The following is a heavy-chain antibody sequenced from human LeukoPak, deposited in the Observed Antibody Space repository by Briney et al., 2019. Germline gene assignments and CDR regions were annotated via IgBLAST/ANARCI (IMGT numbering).Heavy chain of an antibody. D-gene: IGHD6-6*01. CDR3: VSLGYSSSSVRY. CDR2: IRNDGSNH. V-gene: IGHV3-30*02. CDR1: GFTFSHHG. J-gene: IGHJ4*02. Sequence: GGSLRLSCAASGFTFSHHGMHWVRQAPGKGLEWVAFIRNDGSNHYYADSVKGRFTISRDNSKNTLYLQMNSLRAEDTAVYFCVSLGYSSSSVRYWGQGTLVTVSS.